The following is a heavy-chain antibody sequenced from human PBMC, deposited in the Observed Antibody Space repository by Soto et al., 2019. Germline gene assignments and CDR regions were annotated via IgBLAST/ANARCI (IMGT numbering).Heavy chain of an antibody. V-gene: IGHV3-21*01. CDR1: GFTFSSYS. CDR2: ISSSSSYI. CDR3: VFSPEASYAFDI. Sequence: GGSLRLSCAASGFTFSSYSMNWVRQAPGKGLEWVSSISSSSSYIYYADSVKGRFTISRDNAKNSLYLQMNSLRAEDTAVYYWVFSPEASYAFDIGAQGKMVTVSS. J-gene: IGHJ3*02. D-gene: IGHD2-21*01.